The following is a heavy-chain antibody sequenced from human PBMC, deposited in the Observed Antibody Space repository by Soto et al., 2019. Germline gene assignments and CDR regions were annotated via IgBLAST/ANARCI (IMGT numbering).Heavy chain of an antibody. V-gene: IGHV4-30-4*01. CDR1: GGSISSGDFY. CDR2: IYYSDNT. J-gene: IGHJ4*01. CDR3: ARDPPDYSSSSETSY. D-gene: IGHD6-6*01. Sequence: SETLSLTCTVSGGSISSGDFYWSWIRQPPGKGLEWIGYIYYSDNTYYNPSLKSRVTISIDTSKNQFSLNLSSVTAADTAVYYCARDPPDYSSSSETSYWRHGTLVTVSS.